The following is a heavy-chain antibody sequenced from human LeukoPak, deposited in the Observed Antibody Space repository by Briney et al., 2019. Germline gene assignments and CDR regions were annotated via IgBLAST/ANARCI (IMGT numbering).Heavy chain of an antibody. Sequence: ASVKVSCKVSGYTFSSYGISWVRQVPGQGLEWMGWISAYNGNTNYAQQLQGRVTMTTDTSTSTAYMELRSLRSDDTAVYYCARDVVPGYYYGSGSYLLDYWGQGTLVTVSS. J-gene: IGHJ4*02. CDR2: ISAYNGNT. CDR1: GYTFSSYG. CDR3: ARDVVPGYYYGSGSYLLDY. D-gene: IGHD3-10*01. V-gene: IGHV1-18*01.